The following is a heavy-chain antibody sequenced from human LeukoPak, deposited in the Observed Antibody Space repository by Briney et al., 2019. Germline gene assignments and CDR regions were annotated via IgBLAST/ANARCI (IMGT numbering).Heavy chain of an antibody. CDR3: AGNLGYCSGGSCYWFDP. Sequence: SETLSLTCTVSGGSISSYYWSWIRQPAGKGLEWIGRIYTSGSTNYNPSLKSRVTMSVDTSKNQFSLKLTSVTAADTAVYYCAGNLGYCSGGSCYWFDPWGQGTLVTVSS. V-gene: IGHV4-4*07. J-gene: IGHJ5*02. CDR2: IYTSGST. CDR1: GGSISSYY. D-gene: IGHD2-15*01.